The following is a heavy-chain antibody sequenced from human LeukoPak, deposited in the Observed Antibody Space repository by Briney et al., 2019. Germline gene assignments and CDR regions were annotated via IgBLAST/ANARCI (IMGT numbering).Heavy chain of an antibody. CDR3: ARVRRDGYNWGAFDI. CDR2: INPNSGGT. CDR1: GYTFTGYY. J-gene: IGHJ3*02. Sequence: GASVKVSCKASGYTFTGYYMHWVRQAPGQGLEWMGRINPNSGGTNYAQKFQGRVTMTRDTSIRTAYMELSRPRSDDTAVYYCARVRRDGYNWGAFDIWGQGTMVTVSS. V-gene: IGHV1-2*06. D-gene: IGHD5-24*01.